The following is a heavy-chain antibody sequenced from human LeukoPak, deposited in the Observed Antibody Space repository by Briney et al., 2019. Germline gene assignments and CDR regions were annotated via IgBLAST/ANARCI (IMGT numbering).Heavy chain of an antibody. CDR3: STGMLRGLAPVFLDY. D-gene: IGHD3-10*01. CDR2: TYYRSKWYN. J-gene: IGHJ4*02. Sequence: SQTLSLTCAISGDSVSSNSAAWNWIRRSPSRGLEWLGRTYYRSKWYNDYAVSVKSRITINPDTSKNQFSLNLRSVTAADTAVYYCSTGMLRGLAPVFLDYWGQGTLVTVSS. CDR1: GDSVSSNSAA. V-gene: IGHV6-1*01.